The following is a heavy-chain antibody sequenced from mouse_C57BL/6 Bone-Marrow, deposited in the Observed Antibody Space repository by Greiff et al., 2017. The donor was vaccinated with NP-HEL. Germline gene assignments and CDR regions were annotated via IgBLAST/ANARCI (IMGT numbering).Heavy chain of an antibody. V-gene: IGHV4-1*01. D-gene: IGHD2-3*01. CDR3: ARPDGYHWYFDV. CDR2: INPDSSTI. Sequence: GVDFSRYWMSWVRRAPGKGLEWIGEINPDSSTINYAPSLKDKFIISRDNAKNTLYLQMSKVRSEDTALYYCARPDGYHWYFDVWGTGTTVTVSS. CDR1: GVDFSRYW. J-gene: IGHJ1*03.